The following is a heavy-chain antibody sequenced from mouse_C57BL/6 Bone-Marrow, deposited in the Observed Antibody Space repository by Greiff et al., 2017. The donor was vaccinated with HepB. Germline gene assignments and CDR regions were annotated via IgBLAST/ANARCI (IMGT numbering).Heavy chain of an antibody. V-gene: IGHV1-18*01. CDR1: GYTFTDYN. J-gene: IGHJ1*03. CDR3: ARRYYGSSYLTVFDV. D-gene: IGHD1-1*01. Sequence: EVQLQQSGPELVKPGASVKIPCKASGYTFTDYNMDWVKQSHGKSLEWIGDINPNNGGTNYNQKFKGKDTLTVDKSSSTAYMELRSLTSEDTAVYYCARRYYGSSYLTVFDVWGTGTTVTVSS. CDR2: INPNNGGT.